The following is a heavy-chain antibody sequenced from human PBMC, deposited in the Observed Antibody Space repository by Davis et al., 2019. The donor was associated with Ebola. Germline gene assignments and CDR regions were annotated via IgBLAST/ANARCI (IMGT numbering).Heavy chain of an antibody. D-gene: IGHD3-16*01. Sequence: PGGSLRLSCEGSDFTVTFSAFHWVRLAPGRGLEWVGRIRSRMNGHATDYAASVTGRFTISREDSNSTTHLQMNDLKTEDTGIYYCVKSRDYVQSLQLWGRGTRVTVSS. V-gene: IGHV3-73*01. J-gene: IGHJ3*01. CDR3: VKSRDYVQSLQL. CDR2: IRSRMNGHAT. CDR1: DFTVTFSA.